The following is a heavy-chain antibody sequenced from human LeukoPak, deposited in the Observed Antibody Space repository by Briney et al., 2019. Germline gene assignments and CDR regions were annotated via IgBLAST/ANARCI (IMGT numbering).Heavy chain of an antibody. CDR2: ISGSGGST. J-gene: IGHJ4*02. CDR1: GFTFSSYA. D-gene: IGHD2-2*03. CDR3: AKDGYCSSTSCYLDRPLGY. Sequence: GGSLRLSCAASGFTFSSYAMSWVRQAPGKGLEWVSAISGSGGSTYYADSVKGRFTISRDNSKNTLYLQMNSLRAEDTAVYYCAKDGYCSSTSCYLDRPLGYWGQGTLVTVSS. V-gene: IGHV3-23*01.